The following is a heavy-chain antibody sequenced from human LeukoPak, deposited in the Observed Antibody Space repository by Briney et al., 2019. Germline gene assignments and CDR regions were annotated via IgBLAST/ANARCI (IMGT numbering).Heavy chain of an antibody. CDR3: ARDGSTGWHYFEY. V-gene: IGHV3-53*01. CDR1: GFTVSSNY. J-gene: IGHJ4*02. D-gene: IGHD6-19*01. Sequence: GGSLRLSCAASGFTVSSNYMSWVRQAPGKGLEWVSVIYSGGSTYYADSVKGRFTVSRDNSKNTLYLQMNSLRTEDTAVYYCARDGSTGWHYFEYWGQGTLVTVSS. CDR2: IYSGGST.